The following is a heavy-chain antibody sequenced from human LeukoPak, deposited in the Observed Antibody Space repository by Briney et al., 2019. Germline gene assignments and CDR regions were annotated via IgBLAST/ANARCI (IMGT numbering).Heavy chain of an antibody. CDR1: GFTFSIYS. CDR2: ISRSSNST. D-gene: IGHD2-2*01. V-gene: IGHV3-21*01. CDR3: ARGPSCTSISCYTTGLFDY. J-gene: IGHJ4*02. Sequence: GGSLRLSCTASGFTFSIYSMSWVRQAPGKGLEWVSSISRSSNSTYYADSVKGQFTISRDNAKNSLYLQMNSLRAGDTAVYYCARGPSCTSISCYTTGLFDYWGQGTLVTVSS.